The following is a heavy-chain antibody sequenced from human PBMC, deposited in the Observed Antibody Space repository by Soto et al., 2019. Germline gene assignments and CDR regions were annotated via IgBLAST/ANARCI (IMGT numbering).Heavy chain of an antibody. D-gene: IGHD1-26*01. V-gene: IGHV4-59*01. J-gene: IGHJ3*02. CDR2: IYYSGTT. Sequence: SETLSLACTVSGGSMSRYFWSWIRQPPGKGLEWIGYIYYSGTTNYNPSLKSRVTTSLDTSKNQFSLKVVSLTAADTAFYYCARGRGGTYDAFDIWGPGTLVTVSS. CDR3: ARGRGGTYDAFDI. CDR1: GGSMSRYF.